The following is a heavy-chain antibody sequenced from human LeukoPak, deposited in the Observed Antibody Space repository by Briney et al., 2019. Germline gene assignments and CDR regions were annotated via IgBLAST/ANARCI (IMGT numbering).Heavy chain of an antibody. D-gene: IGHD3-22*01. CDR1: GYTFTGYY. J-gene: IGHJ3*02. V-gene: IGHV1-2*06. Sequence: ASVKVSCKASGYTFTGYYMHWVRQAPGQGLEWMGRINPNSGGTTYAQKFQGRVTMTRDTSISTAYMELSRLRSDDTAVYYCARGPDNYYDSSGYYSDAFDIWGQGTMVTVSS. CDR3: ARGPDNYYDSSGYYSDAFDI. CDR2: INPNSGGT.